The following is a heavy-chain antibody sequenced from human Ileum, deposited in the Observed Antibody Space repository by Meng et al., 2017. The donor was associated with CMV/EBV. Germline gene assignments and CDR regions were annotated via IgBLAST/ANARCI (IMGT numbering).Heavy chain of an antibody. CDR2: ISSSSSTI. Sequence: GGSLRLSCAASGFTFSSYSMNWVRQAPGKGLEWVSYISSSSSTIYYADSVKGRFTISRDNAKNSLYLQMNSLRAEDTAVYYCAREVAGSGMDVWGQGTTVTVSS. D-gene: IGHD2-15*01. V-gene: IGHV3-48*04. CDR1: GFTFSSYS. CDR3: AREVAGSGMDV. J-gene: IGHJ6*02.